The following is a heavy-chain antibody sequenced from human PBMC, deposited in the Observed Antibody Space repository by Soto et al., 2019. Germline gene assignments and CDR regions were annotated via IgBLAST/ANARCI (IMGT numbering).Heavy chain of an antibody. CDR1: GGSISSSSYY. CDR2: IYDSGKT. D-gene: IGHD4-17*01. Sequence: SETLSLTCTVSGGSISSSSYYWSWIRQPPGKGLEWIGHIYDSGKTYSNPSLKSQVTISVDTSKSQFSLKLTSVTAADTAVYYCARGPTTDKVDFWGQGTLVTVSS. J-gene: IGHJ4*02. V-gene: IGHV4-30-4*01. CDR3: ARGPTTDKVDF.